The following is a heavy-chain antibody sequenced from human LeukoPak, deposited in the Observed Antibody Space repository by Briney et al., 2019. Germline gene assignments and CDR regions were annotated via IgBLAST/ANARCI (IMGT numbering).Heavy chain of an antibody. CDR1: GFTFSDYF. CDR3: ARDQGENYDSSGYYPY. Sequence: GGSLRLSCAASGFTFSDYFMSWIRQAPGKGLEWVSYISGSSGSTNYADSVMGRFTISRDNGKNSLYLQMNSLRAEDTAVYYCARDQGENYDSSGYYPYWGQGTLVTVSS. CDR2: ISGSSGST. D-gene: IGHD3-22*01. J-gene: IGHJ4*02. V-gene: IGHV3-11*06.